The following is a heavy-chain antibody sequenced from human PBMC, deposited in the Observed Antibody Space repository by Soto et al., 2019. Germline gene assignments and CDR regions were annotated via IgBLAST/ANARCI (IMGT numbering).Heavy chain of an antibody. D-gene: IGHD3-3*01. J-gene: IGHJ3*02. CDR2: IYSGGST. V-gene: IGHV3-53*02. CDR1: GFTVSSNY. Sequence: EVQLVETGGGLIQPGGSLRLSCAASGFTVSSNYMSWVRQAPGKGLEWVSVIYSGGSTYYADSVKGRFTISRDNSKNTLYLQMNSLRAEDTAVYYCAREVYYDFWSGYLQGTDIWGQGTMVTVSS. CDR3: AREVYYDFWSGYLQGTDI.